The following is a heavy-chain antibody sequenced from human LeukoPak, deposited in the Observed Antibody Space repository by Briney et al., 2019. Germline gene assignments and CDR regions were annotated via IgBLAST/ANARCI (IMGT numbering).Heavy chain of an antibody. CDR3: AKGGDQFRGYLDA. CDR1: GFMFSRLG. CDR2: IWHDGSVE. J-gene: IGHJ6*03. D-gene: IGHD3-16*01. Sequence: GGSLRLSXAASGFMFSRLGMQWVRQAPGEGLEWVAMIWHDGSVEEYADSVKGRFTISRDNSQNTLYLQMNSLRDDDTAVYYCAKGGDQFRGYLDAWGKGTTVTVSS. V-gene: IGHV3-33*06.